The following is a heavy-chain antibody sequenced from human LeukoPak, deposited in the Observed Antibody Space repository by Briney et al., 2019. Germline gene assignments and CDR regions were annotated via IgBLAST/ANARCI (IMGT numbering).Heavy chain of an antibody. Sequence: SETLSLTCTVSGGSISSYYWNWIRQPAGKGLEWIGRLYASGSTNYNPSLKGRVTMSVDTAKNQFSLKLSSVTAADTAVYYCARDQGGYSSGLSFDYWGQGTLVTVSS. V-gene: IGHV4-4*07. CDR2: LYASGST. J-gene: IGHJ4*02. CDR3: ARDQGGYSSGLSFDY. CDR1: GGSISSYY. D-gene: IGHD6-19*01.